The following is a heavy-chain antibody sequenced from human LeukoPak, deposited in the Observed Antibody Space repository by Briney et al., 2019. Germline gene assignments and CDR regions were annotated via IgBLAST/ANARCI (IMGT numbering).Heavy chain of an antibody. CDR3: ARDPGSYGSFDY. V-gene: IGHV1-69*13. J-gene: IGHJ4*02. Sequence: ASVKVSCKASGGTFSSYAISWVRQAPGQGLEWMGGIIPIFGTANYAQKFQGRVTITADESTSTAYMELSSLRSEDTAVYYCARDPGSYGSFDYWGQGTLVTVSS. CDR1: GGTFSSYA. CDR2: IIPIFGTA. D-gene: IGHD5-18*01.